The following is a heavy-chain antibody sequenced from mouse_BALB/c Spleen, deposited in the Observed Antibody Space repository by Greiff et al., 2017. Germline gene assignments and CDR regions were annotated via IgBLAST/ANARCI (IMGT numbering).Heavy chain of an antibody. V-gene: IGHV1-69*02. CDR3: ARGRYPSMDY. Sequence: VQLQQPGAELVKPGASVKLSCKASGYTFTSYWMHWVKQRPGQGLEWIGEIDPSDSYTNYNQKFKGKATLTVDKSSSTAYMQLSSLTSEDSAVYYCARGRYPSMDYWGQGTSVTVSS. J-gene: IGHJ4*01. CDR1: GYTFTSYW. D-gene: IGHD2-14*01. CDR2: IDPSDSYT.